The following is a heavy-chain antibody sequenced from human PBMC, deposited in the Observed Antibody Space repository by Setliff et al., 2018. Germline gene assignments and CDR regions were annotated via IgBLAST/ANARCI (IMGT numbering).Heavy chain of an antibody. J-gene: IGHJ4*02. CDR2: IRQDGSEK. CDR3: SRDLQGSGDYVVDY. V-gene: IGHV3-7*03. CDR1: GFNFDDYA. D-gene: IGHD4-17*01. Sequence: GGSLRLSCTTSGFNFDDYAMSWVRQAPGKGLEWVANIRQDGSEKYYVDSVRGRFTISRDNAKKSLSLQMNSLRAEDTAVYYCSRDLQGSGDYVVDYWGQGTLVTVSS.